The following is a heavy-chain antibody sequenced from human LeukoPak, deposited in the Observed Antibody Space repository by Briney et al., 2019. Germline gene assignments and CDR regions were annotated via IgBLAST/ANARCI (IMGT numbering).Heavy chain of an antibody. CDR1: GFTFSSYA. CDR2: ISSDGGNR. D-gene: IGHD6-19*01. V-gene: IGHV3-30-3*01. Sequence: QPGGSLRLSCAASGFTFSSYAMHWVRRAPGKALEWVATISSDGGNRYYSDSVKGRFTISRDNSKNTLYLQMNSLRPEDTAVFHCARGRAVTGSTVIDYWGQGTLVTVPS. CDR3: ARGRAVTGSTVIDY. J-gene: IGHJ4*02.